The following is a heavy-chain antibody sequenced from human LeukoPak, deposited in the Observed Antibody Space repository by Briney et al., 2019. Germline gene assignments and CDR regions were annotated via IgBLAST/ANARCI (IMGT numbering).Heavy chain of an antibody. Sequence: ASVKVSCKASGYTFTSYGISWVRQAPGQGLEWMGWISAYNGNTNYAQKLQGRVTMTTDTSTSTAYMELRSLRSDDTAVYYCARDGELRYFDWLLQGEAFDIWGQGTMVTVSS. CDR3: ARDGELRYFDWLLQGEAFDI. CDR1: GYTFTSYG. J-gene: IGHJ3*02. D-gene: IGHD3-9*01. CDR2: ISAYNGNT. V-gene: IGHV1-18*01.